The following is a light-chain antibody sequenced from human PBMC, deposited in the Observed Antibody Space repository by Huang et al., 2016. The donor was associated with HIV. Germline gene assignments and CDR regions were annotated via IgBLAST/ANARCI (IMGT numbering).Light chain of an antibody. J-gene: IGKJ3*01. Sequence: DIVMTQSPDSLAVSLGERATINCKSSPTILHDSDSRNYFAWYQQKPGQPPKLLIHWSSIRKSGVPDRFIGSGSGTDFTLTISSLQAEDVAVYYCQQYYSSPFTFGPGTNVDI. CDR2: WSS. V-gene: IGKV4-1*01. CDR3: QQYYSSPFT. CDR1: PTILHDSDSRNY.